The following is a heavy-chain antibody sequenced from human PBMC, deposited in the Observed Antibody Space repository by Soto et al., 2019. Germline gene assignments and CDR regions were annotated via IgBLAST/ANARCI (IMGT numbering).Heavy chain of an antibody. V-gene: IGHV4-59*01. D-gene: IGHD3-3*01. Sequence: SETLSLTCTVSGGSISSYYWSWIRQPPGKGLEWIGYIYYSGSTNYNPSLKSRVTISVDTSKNQFSLKLSSVTAADTAVYYCARGRLAIFGVVTEPHYYYYGMDVWGQGTTVTVSS. CDR2: IYYSGST. J-gene: IGHJ6*02. CDR3: ARGRLAIFGVVTEPHYYYYGMDV. CDR1: GGSISSYY.